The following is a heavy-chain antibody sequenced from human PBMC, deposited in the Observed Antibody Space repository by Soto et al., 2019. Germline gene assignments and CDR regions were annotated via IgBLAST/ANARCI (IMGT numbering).Heavy chain of an antibody. J-gene: IGHJ4*02. V-gene: IGHV4-59*08. CDR3: ARGSTGYSSSWYRY. D-gene: IGHD6-13*01. CDR1: DVSISSYY. Sequence: SETLSLTCTVADVSISSYYWSWIRQPPGKGLEWIGYIYNSGSTNYNPSLKSRVTISVDTSKNQFSLKLSSVTAADTAVYYCARGSTGYSSSWYRYWGQGTLVTVSS. CDR2: IYNSGST.